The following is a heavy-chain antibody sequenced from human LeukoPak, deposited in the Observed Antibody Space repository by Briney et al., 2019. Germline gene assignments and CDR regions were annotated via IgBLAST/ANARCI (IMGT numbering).Heavy chain of an antibody. Sequence: GGSLRLSCAASGFTFSSYEMNWVRQAPGKGLEWVSYISSSGSTIYYADSVKGRFTISRDNAKNSLYLQMNSLRAEDTAVYYCARDHNYYDGSGYVGAFDIWGQGTMVTSLQ. CDR3: ARDHNYYDGSGYVGAFDI. D-gene: IGHD3-22*01. CDR2: ISSSGSTI. CDR1: GFTFSSYE. J-gene: IGHJ3*02. V-gene: IGHV3-48*03.